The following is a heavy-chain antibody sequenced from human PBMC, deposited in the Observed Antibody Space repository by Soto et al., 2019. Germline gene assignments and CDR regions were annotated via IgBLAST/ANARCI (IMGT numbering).Heavy chain of an antibody. CDR1: GFTVSSNY. V-gene: IGHV3-66*01. CDR3: ARVAATPPENYYYMDV. Sequence: GGSLILSCAASGFTVSSNYMSWVRQAPGKGLEWVSVIYSGGSTYYADSVKGRFTISRDNSKNTLYLQMNSLRAEDTAVYYCARVAATPPENYYYMDVWGKGTTVTVS. J-gene: IGHJ6*03. D-gene: IGHD2-15*01. CDR2: IYSGGST.